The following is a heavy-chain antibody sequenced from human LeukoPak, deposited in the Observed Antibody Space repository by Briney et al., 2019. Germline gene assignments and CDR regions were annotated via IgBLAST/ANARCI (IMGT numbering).Heavy chain of an antibody. D-gene: IGHD3-22*01. CDR1: RYTFTGYY. J-gene: IGHJ4*02. V-gene: IGHV1-46*01. CDR2: INPSGGST. Sequence: ASVKVSCKASRYTFTGYYMHWVRQAPGQGLEWMGIINPSGGSTSYAQKFQGRVTMTRDTSTSTVYMELSSLRSEDTAVYYCARDAYDSSGYYPDFDYWGQGTLVTVSS. CDR3: ARDAYDSSGYYPDFDY.